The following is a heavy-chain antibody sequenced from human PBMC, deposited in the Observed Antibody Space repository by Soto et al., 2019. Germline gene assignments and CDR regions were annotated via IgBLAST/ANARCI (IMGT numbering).Heavy chain of an antibody. D-gene: IGHD3-22*01. CDR3: AKPSTYYYDSSGYWDAFDI. Sequence: EVQLLQSGGGLVQPGGSLRLSCAASGFTFDSYAMSWVRQTPGKGLQWVSAVSSSGGSTYYADSLSGRFTISRDNSKNTLYLQMNSLRAEDTAVYYCAKPSTYYYDSSGYWDAFDIWGQGTMVTVSS. CDR1: GFTFDSYA. V-gene: IGHV3-23*01. CDR2: VSSSGGST. J-gene: IGHJ3*02.